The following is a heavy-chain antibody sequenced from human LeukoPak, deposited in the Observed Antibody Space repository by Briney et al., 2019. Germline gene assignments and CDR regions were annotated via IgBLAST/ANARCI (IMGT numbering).Heavy chain of an antibody. D-gene: IGHD6-13*01. Sequence: PSETPSLTCTVSGGSISSSSYYWGWIRQPPGKGLEWIGSIYYSGSTYYNPSLKSRVTISVDTSKNQFSLKLSSVTAADTAVYHCARLIAAAFIDYWGQGTLVTVSS. CDR1: GGSISSSSYY. CDR2: IYYSGST. CDR3: ARLIAAAFIDY. J-gene: IGHJ4*02. V-gene: IGHV4-39*01.